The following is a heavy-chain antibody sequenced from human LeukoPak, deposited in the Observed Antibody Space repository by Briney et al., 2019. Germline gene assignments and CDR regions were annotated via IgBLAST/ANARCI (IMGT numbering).Heavy chain of an antibody. CDR3: ARVPVVPAAANRQRNYYYYMDV. CDR1: GYTFTSYD. V-gene: IGHV1-8*01. Sequence: GASVKVSCKASGYTFTSYDINWVRQATGQGLEWMGWMNPNSGNTGYAQKFQGRVTMTRNTSISTAYMELSSLRSEDTAVYYCARVPVVPAAANRQRNYYYYMDVWGKGTTVTVSS. D-gene: IGHD2-2*01. CDR2: MNPNSGNT. J-gene: IGHJ6*03.